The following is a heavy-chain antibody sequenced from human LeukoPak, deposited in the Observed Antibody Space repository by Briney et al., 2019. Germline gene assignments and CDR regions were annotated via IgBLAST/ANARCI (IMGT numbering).Heavy chain of an antibody. D-gene: IGHD1-26*01. Sequence: GASVKVSCKASGYTFTGHYMHWVRQAPGQGLEWMGWINPNNGGTNYAQEFQGRVTMTRDTSISTAYMELSRLRSDDTAVYYCARGYALYSGRYIDFDYWGQGTLVTVSS. CDR1: GYTFTGHY. CDR3: ARGYALYSGRYIDFDY. J-gene: IGHJ4*02. CDR2: INPNNGGT. V-gene: IGHV1-2*02.